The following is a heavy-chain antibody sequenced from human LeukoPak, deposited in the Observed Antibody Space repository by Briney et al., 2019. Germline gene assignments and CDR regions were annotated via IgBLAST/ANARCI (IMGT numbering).Heavy chain of an antibody. V-gene: IGHV3-23*01. CDR2: ISGSGGST. CDR1: GFTFSSYA. Sequence: GGSLRLSCAASGFTFSSYAMSWVRQAPGKGLEWVSAISGSGGSTYYADSVKGRFTVSRDNSKNTLYLQMNSLRAEDTALYYCAKGEYYDILAGYYNFDYWGQGTLVTVSS. J-gene: IGHJ4*02. CDR3: AKGEYYDILAGYYNFDY. D-gene: IGHD3-9*01.